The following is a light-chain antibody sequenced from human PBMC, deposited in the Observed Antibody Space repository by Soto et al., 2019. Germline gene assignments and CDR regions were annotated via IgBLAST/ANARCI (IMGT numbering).Light chain of an antibody. Sequence: QSALTRPASVSGSPGQSITISCTGTSSDVGGYNFVSWYQHHPGKAPKLMIYEVYNRPSGISQRFSGSKSANTASLTISGLQAEDEANYYCSSYTNTGTHVLFGGGTKVTVL. V-gene: IGLV2-14*01. CDR1: SSDVGGYNF. CDR2: EVY. CDR3: SSYTNTGTHVL. J-gene: IGLJ2*01.